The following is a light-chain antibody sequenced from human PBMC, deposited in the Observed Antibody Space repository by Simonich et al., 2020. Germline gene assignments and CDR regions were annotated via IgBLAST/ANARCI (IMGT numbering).Light chain of an antibody. CDR2: WAS. CDR3: QQYYSTPYT. CDR1: QSVLYSSNNKNY. V-gene: IGKV4-1*01. Sequence: DIVLTQSPDSLAVSLGERATINCNSSQSVLYSSNNKNYLAWYQQKPVHPPKLLIYWASTRESGVPDRFSGSGSGTDFTLTISSLQAEDVAVYYCQQYYSTPYTFGQGTKLEIK. J-gene: IGKJ2*01.